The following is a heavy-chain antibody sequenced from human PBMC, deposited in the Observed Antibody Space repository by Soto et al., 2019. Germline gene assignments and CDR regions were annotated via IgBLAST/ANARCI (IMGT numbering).Heavy chain of an antibody. Sequence: QLLQSGAEVKKPGASVKVSCKTSGFTFITYGISWVRQAPGQGLEWMGWISVNSGNTNYAQKLQGRVTMTTDTSTNTAYMELRGIRSDDTAVYYCARRPPFSFGDYVTYYFDYWGQGTLVTVSS. CDR3: ARRPPFSFGDYVTYYFDY. J-gene: IGHJ4*02. D-gene: IGHD4-17*01. V-gene: IGHV1-18*01. CDR2: ISVNSGNT. CDR1: GFTFITYG.